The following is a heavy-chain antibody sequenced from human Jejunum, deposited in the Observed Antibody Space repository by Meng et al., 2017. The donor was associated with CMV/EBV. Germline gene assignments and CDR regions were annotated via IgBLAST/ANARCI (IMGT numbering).Heavy chain of an antibody. J-gene: IGHJ4*02. D-gene: IGHD6-13*01. Sequence: VSVPGLVKSSATLSLPGTVSGVSRSNSYWSWIRQSPGKGLEWIGYIHYSGNMRYNPSLKSRVTISLDTSKNQFSLKLSSVTTADTAIYYCAGDIASVWMFYWGRGTLVTVSS. CDR1: GVSRSNSY. CDR3: AGDIASVWMFY. CDR2: IHYSGNM. V-gene: IGHV4-59*01.